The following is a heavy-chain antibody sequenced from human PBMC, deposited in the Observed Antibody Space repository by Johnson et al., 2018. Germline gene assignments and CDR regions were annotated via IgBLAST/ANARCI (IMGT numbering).Heavy chain of an antibody. J-gene: IGHJ3*02. CDR3: ARRGLGSALDI. CDR1: GYSFSNYW. D-gene: IGHD3-10*01. CDR2: IYPGDSDT. Sequence: EVQLLESGAEVKKPGESLKISCRGSGYSFSNYWIAWVRQMPAKGLEWMGIIYPGDSDTRYSPSFQGQVTISADTSISTASLPWGSLTASDSAMYYCARRGLGSALDIWGQGTMVTVSS. V-gene: IGHV5-51*03.